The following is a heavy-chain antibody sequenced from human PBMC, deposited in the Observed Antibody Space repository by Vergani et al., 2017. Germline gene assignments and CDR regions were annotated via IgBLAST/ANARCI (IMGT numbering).Heavy chain of an antibody. V-gene: IGHV3-21*01. Sequence: EVQLVESGGGLVKPGVSLRLSCAASGFTFSSYSMNWVRQAPGKGLEWVSSISSSSSYIYYADSVKGRFTISRDNAKNSLYLQMNSLRAEDTAVYYCARGGLYTWELRYYFDYWGQGTLVTVSS. CDR1: GFTFSSYS. D-gene: IGHD1-26*01. CDR2: ISSSSSYI. J-gene: IGHJ4*02. CDR3: ARGGLYTWELRYYFDY.